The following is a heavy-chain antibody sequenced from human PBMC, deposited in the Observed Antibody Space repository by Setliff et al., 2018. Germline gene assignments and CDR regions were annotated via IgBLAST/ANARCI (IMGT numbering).Heavy chain of an antibody. CDR2: IYTSWST. CDR1: GGSISNTFYY. D-gene: IGHD3-10*01. V-gene: IGHV4-61*09. J-gene: IGHJ5*02. Sequence: SETLSLTCAVPGGSISNTFYYWTWIRQPAGKGLEWIGQIYTSWSTNYNPSLKSRVTISVDTSKNQFSLQLSSVTAADTAVYYCATDGPVLNGDYISWGQGTLVTVSS. CDR3: ATDGPVLNGDYIS.